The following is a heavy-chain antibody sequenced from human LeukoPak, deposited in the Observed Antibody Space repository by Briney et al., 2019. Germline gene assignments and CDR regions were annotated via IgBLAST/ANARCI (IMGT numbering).Heavy chain of an antibody. CDR1: GYTFTGYY. J-gene: IGHJ6*02. Sequence: ASVTVSFKASGYTFTGYYMHWVRQAPGQGLEWMGWINPNSGGTNYAQKFQGRVTMTRDTSISTAYMELSRLRSDDTAVYYCAREGYSTSYYYYGMDVWGQGTTVTVSS. D-gene: IGHD1-1*01. CDR2: INPNSGGT. V-gene: IGHV1-2*02. CDR3: AREGYSTSYYYYGMDV.